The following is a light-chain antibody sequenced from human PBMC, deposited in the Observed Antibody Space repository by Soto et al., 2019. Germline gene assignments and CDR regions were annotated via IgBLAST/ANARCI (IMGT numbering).Light chain of an antibody. CDR2: RNN. V-gene: IGLV1-47*01. CDR1: SSNIGSNY. J-gene: IGLJ2*01. CDR3: AAWDDSLSAS. Sequence: QSVLTRPPSASGTPGQRVTISCSGSSSNIGSNYVYWYQQLPGTAPKLLIYRNNQRPSGVPDRFSGSKSGTSASLAISGLRSEDEADYYCAAWDDSLSASFGGGTKLTVL.